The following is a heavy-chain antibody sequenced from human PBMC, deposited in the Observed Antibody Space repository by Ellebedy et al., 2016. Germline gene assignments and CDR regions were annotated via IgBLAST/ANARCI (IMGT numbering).Heavy chain of an antibody. Sequence: GGSLRLSCAASGLTFSTYTMNWVRQAPGKGLEWVSSLSSYSGYIYYADSVKGRFTISRDNSKNTLYLQMNSLRAEDTAVYYCASFSGSYRNLDYWGQGTLVTVSS. D-gene: IGHD1-26*01. CDR2: LSSYSGYI. V-gene: IGHV3-21*04. CDR3: ASFSGSYRNLDY. J-gene: IGHJ4*02. CDR1: GLTFSTYT.